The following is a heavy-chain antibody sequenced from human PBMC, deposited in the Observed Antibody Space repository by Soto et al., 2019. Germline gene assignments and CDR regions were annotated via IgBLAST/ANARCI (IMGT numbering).Heavy chain of an antibody. D-gene: IGHD3-22*01. CDR3: AREVYYYDSSGYYYDYYYYYGMDV. J-gene: IGHJ6*02. CDR2: INAGNGNT. Sequence: ASVKVSCKASGYTFTSYAMHWVRQAPGQRLERMGWINAGNGNTKYSQKFQGRVTITRDTSASTAYMELSSLRSEDTAVYYCAREVYYYDSSGYYYDYYYYYGMDVWGQGTTVTVSS. V-gene: IGHV1-3*01. CDR1: GYTFTSYA.